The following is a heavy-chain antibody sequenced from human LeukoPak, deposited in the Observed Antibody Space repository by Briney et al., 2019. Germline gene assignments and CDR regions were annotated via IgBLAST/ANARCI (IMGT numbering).Heavy chain of an antibody. CDR1: GGSIRSTSYH. CDR3: AKYAGATT. V-gene: IGHV4-39*01. CDR2: IYHSGAT. Sequence: SETLSLTCTVSGGSIRSTSYHWGWIRQPPGKGLEWIGSIYHSGATYYNPTLESRVTISVDTSKNQFSLKLSSVTATDTSIYYCAKYAGATTWGQGTLVTVSS. D-gene: IGHD2-2*01. J-gene: IGHJ5*02.